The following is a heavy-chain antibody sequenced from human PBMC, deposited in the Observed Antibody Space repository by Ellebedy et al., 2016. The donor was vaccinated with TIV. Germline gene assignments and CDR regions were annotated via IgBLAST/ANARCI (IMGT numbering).Heavy chain of an antibody. CDR2: ISADGSTT. J-gene: IGHJ6*02. Sequence: GESLKISCTASAFIFSVYGMHWVRQAPGKGLEWIAVISADGSTTYHADSVEGRFTISRDNSQYTLYLQMNSLRPEDTAVYFCAKIVYSNRPGSYYYYGMDVWGQGTTVTVSS. CDR1: AFIFSVYG. D-gene: IGHD4-11*01. CDR3: AKIVYSNRPGSYYYYGMDV. V-gene: IGHV3-30*18.